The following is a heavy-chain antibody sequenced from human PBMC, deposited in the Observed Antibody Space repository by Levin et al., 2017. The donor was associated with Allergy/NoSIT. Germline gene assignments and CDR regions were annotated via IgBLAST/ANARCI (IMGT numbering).Heavy chain of an antibody. Sequence: SQTLSLTCAVYGGSFSGYYWSWIRQPPGKGLEWIGEINHSGNTNYNPSLKSRVTISVDTSKNQFSLKLSSVTAADTAVYYCARGRGGSYYRAKGYYFDYWGQGTLVTVSS. J-gene: IGHJ4*02. CDR1: GGSFSGYY. CDR2: INHSGNT. V-gene: IGHV4-34*01. CDR3: ARGRGGSYYRAKGYYFDY. D-gene: IGHD1-26*01.